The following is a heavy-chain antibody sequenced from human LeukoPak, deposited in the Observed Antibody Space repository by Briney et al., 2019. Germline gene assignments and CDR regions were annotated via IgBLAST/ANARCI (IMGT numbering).Heavy chain of an antibody. V-gene: IGHV3-21*01. J-gene: IGHJ3*02. CDR1: GFTFSSYS. CDR2: ISSSSSYI. CDR3: ARVAGLSNYYDSSGYAFDI. Sequence: GGSLRLSCVASGFTFSSYSMNWVRQAPGKGLEWVSSISSSSSYIYYADSVKGRFTISRDNAKNSLYLQMNSLRAEDTAVYYCARVAGLSNYYDSSGYAFDIWGQGTMVTVSS. D-gene: IGHD3-22*01.